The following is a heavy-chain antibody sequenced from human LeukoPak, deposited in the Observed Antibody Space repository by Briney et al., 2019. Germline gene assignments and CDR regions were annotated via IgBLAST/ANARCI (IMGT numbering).Heavy chain of an antibody. CDR3: AKARGYCSGGTCYSGFDY. J-gene: IGHJ4*02. Sequence: GGSLRLSCAASGFTFSDHYMDWVRQAPGMGLEWVGRITKKANSYTTEYVASVKGRFTISRDNSKNTLYLQMNSLRAEDTAVYYCAKARGYCSGGTCYSGFDYWGQGTLVTVSS. CDR2: ITKKANSYTT. CDR1: GFTFSDHY. D-gene: IGHD2-15*01. V-gene: IGHV3-72*01.